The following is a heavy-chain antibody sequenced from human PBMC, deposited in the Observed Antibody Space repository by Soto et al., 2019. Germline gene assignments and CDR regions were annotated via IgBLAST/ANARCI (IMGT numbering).Heavy chain of an antibody. D-gene: IGHD4-17*01. CDR2: IKSRTDGGTI. CDR3: AVDQDYRRFAT. Sequence: EVQLVESGGDVVKPGTTLRLSCEASGVSFRNAWMSWVRQAPGKGLEWVGRIKSRTDGGTIEYGTPVKGRFTISREDSKNSVFLQMKSLQSDDTGVYFRAVDQDYRRFATWGQGTQDTV. J-gene: IGHJ5*02. V-gene: IGHV3-15*05. CDR1: GVSFRNAW.